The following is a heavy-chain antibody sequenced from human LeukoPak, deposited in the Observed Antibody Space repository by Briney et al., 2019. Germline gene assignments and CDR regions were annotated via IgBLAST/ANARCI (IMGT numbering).Heavy chain of an antibody. CDR1: GGSFSGYY. CDR2: INHSGST. Sequence: SETLSLTCAVYGGSFSGYYWSWIRQPPGKGLEWIGEINHSGSTNYNPSLKSRVTISVDTSKNQFSLKLSSVTAADTAVYYCARVAAAGTYYYYYGMDVWGQGTAVTVSS. J-gene: IGHJ6*02. CDR3: ARVAAAGTYYYYYGMDV. D-gene: IGHD6-13*01. V-gene: IGHV4-34*01.